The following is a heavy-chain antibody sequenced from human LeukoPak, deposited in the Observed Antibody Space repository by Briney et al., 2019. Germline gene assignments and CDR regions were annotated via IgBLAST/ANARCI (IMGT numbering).Heavy chain of an antibody. CDR2: INLSGGST. CDR1: GYTFTRYY. D-gene: IGHD3-10*01. CDR3: ARPVIRAGIYYYYYGMDV. Sequence: GASVKVSCTASGYTFTRYYMHWVRPAPRQGLEWVGIINLSGGSTSYAQKFQGRVTMTRDTSKNQFSLKLSSVTAADTAVYYCARPVIRAGIYYYYYGMDVWGQGTTVTVSS. J-gene: IGHJ6*02. V-gene: IGHV1-46*01.